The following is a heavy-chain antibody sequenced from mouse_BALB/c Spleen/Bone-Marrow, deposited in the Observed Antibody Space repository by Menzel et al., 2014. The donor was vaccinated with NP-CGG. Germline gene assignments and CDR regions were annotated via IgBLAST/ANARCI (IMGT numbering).Heavy chain of an antibody. Sequence: VQLQQSGAELVWPGASVKLSCKASGYTFTSYWINWVKQRPGQGLEWIGNIYPSSNYTNYNQKFKDKATLTVDKSSSTAYMQLSSPTSEDSAVYYCTGGNYPYYFDYWGQGTTLTVSS. CDR2: IYPSSNYT. J-gene: IGHJ2*01. V-gene: IGHV1-69*02. CDR1: GYTFTSYW. D-gene: IGHD2-1*01. CDR3: TGGNYPYYFDY.